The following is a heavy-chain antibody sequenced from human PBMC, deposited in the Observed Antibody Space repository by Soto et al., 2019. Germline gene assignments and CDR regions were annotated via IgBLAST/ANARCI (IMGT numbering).Heavy chain of an antibody. D-gene: IGHD3-22*01. CDR3: AKSLYYYDSSPLDH. V-gene: IGHV3-43D*04. CDR2: TNSDGTDS. CDR1: GFDFEDYA. Sequence: WGSLRLSCAAAGFDFEDYAMHWVRQVPGKGLEWVSLTNSDGTDSYYVDSVKGRFTISRDNAKTTLYLQMDRLRPEDTALYFCAKSLYYYDSSPLDHWGQGTLVTVSS. J-gene: IGHJ4*02.